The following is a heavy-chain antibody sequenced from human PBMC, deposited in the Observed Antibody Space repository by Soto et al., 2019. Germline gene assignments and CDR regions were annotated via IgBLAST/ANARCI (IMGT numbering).Heavy chain of an antibody. CDR1: GCTFSSYA. J-gene: IGHJ5*02. CDR2: IIPIFGTA. V-gene: IGHV1-69*13. Sequence: RASVKVSCKASGCTFSSYAISWVRQAPGQGLEWMGGIIPIFGTANYAQKFQGRVTITADESTSTAYMELSSLRSEDTAVYYCARGFRHDYGDYVFDPWGQGTLVTVSS. CDR3: ARGFRHDYGDYVFDP. D-gene: IGHD4-17*01.